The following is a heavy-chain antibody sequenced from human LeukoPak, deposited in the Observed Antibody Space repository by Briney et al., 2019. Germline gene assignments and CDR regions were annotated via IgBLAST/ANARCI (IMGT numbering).Heavy chain of an antibody. J-gene: IGHJ4*02. CDR3: AKDPQSGLYSGYDGPYFDY. CDR2: ISGRGGST. D-gene: IGHD5-12*01. Sequence: GGSLRLSCGASGFTFSSYAMIWVRGARGEGREGVSPISGRGGSTYYEDSMKGRFTISRDNSKNTRYMQMNSLRPEDTAVYYCAKDPQSGLYSGYDGPYFDYWGQGTLVTVSS. V-gene: IGHV3-23*01. CDR1: GFTFSSYA.